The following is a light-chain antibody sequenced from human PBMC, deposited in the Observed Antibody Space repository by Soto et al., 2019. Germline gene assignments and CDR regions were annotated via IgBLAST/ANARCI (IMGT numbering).Light chain of an antibody. J-gene: IGLJ3*02. Sequence: QSVLTQPASVSGSPGQSITISCTGTSSDVGGYNYVSWYQQLPGTAPKLLIYDNNKRPSGIPDRFSGSKSGTSATLGITGLQTGDEADYYCGTWDSSLSGVFGGGTKLTVL. CDR2: DNN. V-gene: IGLV1-51*01. CDR1: SSDVGGYNY. CDR3: GTWDSSLSGV.